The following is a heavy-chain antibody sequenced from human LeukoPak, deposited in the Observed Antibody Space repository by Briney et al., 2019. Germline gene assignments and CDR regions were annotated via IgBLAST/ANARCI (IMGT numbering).Heavy chain of an antibody. CDR3: ANDGDRGFVVSDSFAY. CDR1: GFTFSSYS. J-gene: IGHJ4*02. D-gene: IGHD2-15*01. Sequence: PGGSLRLSSAASGFTFSSYSMAWVRQAAGNGLEWVSIISGSGGATFYADSVKGRFTISRDNSKNTLYLEMSSLRAEDTAVYYCANDGDRGFVVSDSFAYWGQGTLVTVSS. V-gene: IGHV3-23*01. CDR2: ISGSGGAT.